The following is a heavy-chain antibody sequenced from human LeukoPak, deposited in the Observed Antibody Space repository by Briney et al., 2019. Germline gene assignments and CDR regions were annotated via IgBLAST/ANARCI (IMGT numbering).Heavy chain of an antibody. V-gene: IGHV1-24*01. D-gene: IGHD1-7*01. Sequence: ASVTVSCKVSGYTLTELSMHWVCQAPGKGLEWMGGFDPEDGETIYAQKFQGRVTMTEDTSTGTAYMELSSLRSEDTAVYYCATTTIITGTTEYFQHWGQGTLVTVSS. CDR3: ATTTIITGTTEYFQH. J-gene: IGHJ1*01. CDR2: FDPEDGET. CDR1: GYTLTELS.